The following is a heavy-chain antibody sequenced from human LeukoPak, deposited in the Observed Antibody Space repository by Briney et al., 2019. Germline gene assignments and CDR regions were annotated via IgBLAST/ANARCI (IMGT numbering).Heavy chain of an antibody. D-gene: IGHD5-24*01. J-gene: IGHJ3*02. Sequence: PGGSLRLSCAASGFTFDDYAMHWVRQAPGKGLEWVSGISWNSGSIGYADSVKGRFTISRDNAKNSLYLQMNSLRAEDTALYYCAKDISDGYNYGNDAFDIWGQGTMVTVSS. CDR2: ISWNSGSI. CDR3: AKDISDGYNYGNDAFDI. CDR1: GFTFDDYA. V-gene: IGHV3-9*01.